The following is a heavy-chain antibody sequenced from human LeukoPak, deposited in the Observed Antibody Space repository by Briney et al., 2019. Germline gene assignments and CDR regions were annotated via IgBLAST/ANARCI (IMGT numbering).Heavy chain of an antibody. V-gene: IGHV1-18*01. D-gene: IGHD6-13*01. CDR2: ISAYKGNT. CDR3: ARVTRTAPIAAAGTRGVSMYNWFAP. Sequence: GPSVNVSCKASGYTFTIYGMIWVRQSPGQGLEWMGWISAYKGNTNYAQKLQGRVTMTTDTSTSTAYMELRSLRSDDTAVYYCARVTRTAPIAAAGTRGVSMYNWFAPWGEGTLVTVSS. CDR1: GYTFTIYG. J-gene: IGHJ5*02.